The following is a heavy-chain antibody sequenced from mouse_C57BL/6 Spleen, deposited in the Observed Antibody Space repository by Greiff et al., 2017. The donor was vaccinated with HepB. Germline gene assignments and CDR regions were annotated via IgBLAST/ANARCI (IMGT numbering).Heavy chain of an antibody. D-gene: IGHD2-4*01. V-gene: IGHV7-3*01. J-gene: IGHJ2*01. CDR2: IRNKANGYTT. Sequence: EVKVVESGGGLVQPGGSLSLSCAASGFTFTDYYMSWVRQPPGKALEWLGFIRNKANGYTTEYSASVKGRFTISRDNSQSILYLQMNALRAEDSATYYCARSSLLYYDYDDFDYWGQGTTLTVSS. CDR3: ARSSLLYYDYDDFDY. CDR1: GFTFTDYY.